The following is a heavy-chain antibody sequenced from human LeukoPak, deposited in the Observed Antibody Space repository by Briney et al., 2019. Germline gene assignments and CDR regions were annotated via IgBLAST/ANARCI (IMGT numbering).Heavy chain of an antibody. CDR2: IKQDGSEK. J-gene: IGHJ6*03. Sequence: GGSLRLSCVGSGFTFSTYWMSWVRQAPGKGLEWVAHIKQDGSEKYYVDSVKGRFTISRDNAKNSLLLQVNSLRAEDTAVYYCARGGKIAGYYYFYMDVWGKGTTVIVSS. CDR3: ARGGKIAGYYYFYMDV. V-gene: IGHV3-7*01. CDR1: GFTFSTYW. D-gene: IGHD2/OR15-2a*01.